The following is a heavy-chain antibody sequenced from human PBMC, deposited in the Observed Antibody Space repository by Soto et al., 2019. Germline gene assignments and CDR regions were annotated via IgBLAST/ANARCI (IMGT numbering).Heavy chain of an antibody. CDR1: GFTFSSYA. Sequence: EVQLLESGGGLVQPGGSLRLSCAASGFTFSSYAMSWVRQAPGKGLEWVSAISGSGGSTYYADSVKGRFTISIDNSTNTLYLQINSLRAEDTAVYYCAKASGWFGEFDYWGQGTLVTVSS. V-gene: IGHV3-23*01. CDR2: ISGSGGST. D-gene: IGHD3-10*01. CDR3: AKASGWFGEFDY. J-gene: IGHJ4*02.